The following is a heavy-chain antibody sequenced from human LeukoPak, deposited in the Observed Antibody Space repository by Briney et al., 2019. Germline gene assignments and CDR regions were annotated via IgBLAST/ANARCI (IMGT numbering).Heavy chain of an antibody. V-gene: IGHV4-59*01. Sequence: SETLSLTCTVSGGSIRSYYWSWIRQPPGKGLEWIAYIYYSGSTNYNPSLKSRVTISVDTSKNQFSLRLSSVTAADTAVYYCARVYYSNSYDYWYFDLWGRGTLVTVSS. J-gene: IGHJ2*01. CDR1: GGSIRSYY. D-gene: IGHD6-13*01. CDR3: ARVYYSNSYDYWYFDL. CDR2: IYYSGST.